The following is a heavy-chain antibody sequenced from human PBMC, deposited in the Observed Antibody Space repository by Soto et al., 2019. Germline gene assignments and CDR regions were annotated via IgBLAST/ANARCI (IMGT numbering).Heavy chain of an antibody. CDR3: ARQSGYSGYDPTFDY. J-gene: IGHJ4*02. V-gene: IGHV4-39*01. D-gene: IGHD5-12*01. CDR2: IYYSGST. CDR1: GGSISSSSYY. Sequence: PSETLSLTCTVSGGSISSSSYYWGWIRQPPGKGLEWIGSIYYSGSTYYNPSLKSRVTISVDTSKNQFSLKLSSVTAADTAVYYCARQSGYSGYDPTFDYWGQGTLVTVSS.